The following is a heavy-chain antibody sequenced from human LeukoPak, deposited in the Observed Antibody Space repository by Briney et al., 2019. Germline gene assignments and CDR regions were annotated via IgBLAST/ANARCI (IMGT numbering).Heavy chain of an antibody. CDR2: IYYSGST. J-gene: IGHJ6*03. D-gene: IGHD1-26*01. CDR1: GGSISSSSYY. Sequence: SETLSLTCTVSGGSISSSSYYWGWIRQPPGKGLEWIGSIYYSGSTYYNPSLKSRVTISVDTSKNQFSLKLSSVTAADTAVYYCARTYSGSYLVYYYMDVWGKGTTVTVSS. V-gene: IGHV4-39*01. CDR3: ARTYSGSYLVYYYMDV.